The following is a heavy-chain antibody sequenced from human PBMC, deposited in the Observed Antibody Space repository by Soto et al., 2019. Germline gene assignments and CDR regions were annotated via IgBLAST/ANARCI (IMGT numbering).Heavy chain of an antibody. CDR2: ISSTTNYI. Sequence: EGSLRLSCAASGFTFTRYSMNWVRQAPGKGLEWVSSISSTTNYIYYGDSMKGRITISRDNAKNSLYLEMNSLRAEDTAVYYCARESEDPTSNFDYWGQGTLVTVSS. CDR1: GFTFTRYS. J-gene: IGHJ4*02. V-gene: IGHV3-21*06. CDR3: ARESEDPTSNFDY.